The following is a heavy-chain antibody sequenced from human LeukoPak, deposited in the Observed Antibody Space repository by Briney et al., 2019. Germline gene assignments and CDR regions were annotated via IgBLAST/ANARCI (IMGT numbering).Heavy chain of an antibody. D-gene: IGHD3-3*01. CDR1: GGSINDYY. CDR2: INHSGST. J-gene: IGHJ6*02. Sequence: SETLSLTCTISGGSINDYYWSWIRQPPGKGLEWIGEINHSGSTNYNPSLKSRVTISVDTSKNQFSLKLSSVTAADTAVYYCARAPLGITIFGVVNPYGMDVWGQGTTVTVSS. V-gene: IGHV4-34*01. CDR3: ARAPLGITIFGVVNPYGMDV.